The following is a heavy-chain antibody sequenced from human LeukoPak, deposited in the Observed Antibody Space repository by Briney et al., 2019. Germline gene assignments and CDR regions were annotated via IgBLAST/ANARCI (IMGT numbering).Heavy chain of an antibody. V-gene: IGHV3-53*01. J-gene: IGHJ4*02. D-gene: IGHD2-15*01. CDR2: IYSGGST. Sequence: GGSLRLSCAASGFTVSSNYMSWVRQAPGKGLEWVSVIYSGGSTYYADSVKGRFTISRDNSKNTLYLQMNSLRAEDTAVYYCAGPYCSGGSCYSGYWGQGTLVTVSS. CDR1: GFTVSSNY. CDR3: AGPYCSGGSCYSGY.